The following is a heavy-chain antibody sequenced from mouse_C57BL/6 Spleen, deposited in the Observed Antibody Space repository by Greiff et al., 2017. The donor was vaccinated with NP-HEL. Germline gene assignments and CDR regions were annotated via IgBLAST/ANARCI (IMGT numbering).Heavy chain of an antibody. J-gene: IGHJ2*01. V-gene: IGHV1-80*01. CDR2: IYPGDGDT. D-gene: IGHD1-1*02. Sequence: VQGVESGAELVKPGASVKISCKASGYAFSSYWMNWVKQRPGKGLEWIGQIYPGDGDTNYNGKFKGKATLTADKASSTAYMQLSSLTSEDSAVYFCARRMVANYVDYWGKGTTLTGSS. CDR1: GYAFSSYW. CDR3: ARRMVANYVDY.